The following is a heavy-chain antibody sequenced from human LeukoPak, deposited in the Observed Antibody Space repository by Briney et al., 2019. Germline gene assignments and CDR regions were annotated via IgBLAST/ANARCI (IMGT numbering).Heavy chain of an antibody. J-gene: IGHJ4*02. V-gene: IGHV4-34*01. D-gene: IGHD6-13*01. CDR1: GESFSGYY. CDR2: INHSGST. CDR3: ARGPSRQQLALYYFDY. Sequence: SETLSLTCAVYGESFSGYYWSWIRQPPGKGLEWIGEINHSGSTNYNPSLKSRVTISVDTSKNQFSLKLSSVTAADTAVYYCARGPSRQQLALYYFDYWGQGTLVTVSS.